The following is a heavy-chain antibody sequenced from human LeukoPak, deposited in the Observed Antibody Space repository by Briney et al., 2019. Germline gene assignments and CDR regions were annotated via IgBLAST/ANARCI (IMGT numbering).Heavy chain of an antibody. CDR1: GGSISSYY. CDR3: ARESHYYGSGSYSVWFDP. D-gene: IGHD3-10*01. J-gene: IGHJ5*02. V-gene: IGHV4-59*01. Sequence: SETLSLTCTVSGGSISSYYWSWIRQPPGEGLEWIGYIYYSGSTNYNPSLKSRVTISVDTSKNQFSLKLSSVTAADTAVYYCARESHYYGSGSYSVWFDPWGQGTLVTVSS. CDR2: IYYSGST.